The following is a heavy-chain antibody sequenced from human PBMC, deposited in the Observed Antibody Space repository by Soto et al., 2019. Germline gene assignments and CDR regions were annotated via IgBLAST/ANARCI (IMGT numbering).Heavy chain of an antibody. V-gene: IGHV1-18*01. D-gene: IGHD3-22*01. J-gene: IGHJ5*02. CDR2: ISAYNGNT. Sequence: ASVKVSCKASSYTLTSYGISWVRQAPGQGLEWMGWISAYNGNTNYAQKLQGRVTMTTDTSTSTAYMELRSLRSDDTAVYYCARAWYYYDSSGYPMDPWGQGTLVTVSS. CDR1: SYTLTSYG. CDR3: ARAWYYYDSSGYPMDP.